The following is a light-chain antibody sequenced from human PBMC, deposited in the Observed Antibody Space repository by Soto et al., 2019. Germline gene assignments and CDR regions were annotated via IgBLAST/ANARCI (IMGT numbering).Light chain of an antibody. J-gene: IGKJ5*01. CDR3: QHRSDWPG. Sequence: IVLKQSPGALSLNTGERATLSCRASQSFRYNYLAWYQQKPGQAPRLLIYAASSRATGISARFSGSGSGTDFTLTISSLEPEDFAVYYCQHRSDWPGFGQRTRLEI. V-gene: IGKV3-11*01. CDR1: QSFRYNY. CDR2: AAS.